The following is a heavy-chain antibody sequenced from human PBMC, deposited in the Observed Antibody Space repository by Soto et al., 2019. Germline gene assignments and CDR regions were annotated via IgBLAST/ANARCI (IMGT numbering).Heavy chain of an antibody. J-gene: IGHJ6*02. CDR2: IYPGDSDT. CDR3: ARQSAAAGAYPYYYYYYGMDV. D-gene: IGHD6-13*01. V-gene: IGHV5-51*01. Sequence: GGALETPFKGSGYSFTSYWIGLVRQMPGKGPGVRGIIYPGDSDTRYSQSFQGQVTISADNSISTAYLQWSSLKASDTAMYYCARQSAAAGAYPYYYYYYGMDVWGQGTTVTVSS. CDR1: GYSFTSYW.